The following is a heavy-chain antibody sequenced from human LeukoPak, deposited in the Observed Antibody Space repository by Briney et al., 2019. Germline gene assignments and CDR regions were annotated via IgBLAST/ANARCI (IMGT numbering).Heavy chain of an antibody. J-gene: IGHJ4*02. V-gene: IGHV4-4*02. CDR2: IYHSGST. D-gene: IGHD2-15*01. CDR1: GGSISSSNW. Sequence: SETLSLTCAVSGGSISSSNWWSWVRQPPGKGLEWIGEIYHSGSTNYNPSLKSRVTISVDKSKNQFSLKLSSVTAADTAVYYCARQGYCSGGSCYSHYWGQGTLVTVSS. CDR3: ARQGYCSGGSCYSHY.